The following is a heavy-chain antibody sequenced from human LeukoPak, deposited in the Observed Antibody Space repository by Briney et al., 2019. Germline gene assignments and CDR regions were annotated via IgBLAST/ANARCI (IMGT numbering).Heavy chain of an antibody. Sequence: ASVKVSCKASGYTFTGYYIHWVRQAPGQGLEWMGWINPNSGGTNYAQKFQGRVTMTRDTSISTAYMELSRLRSDDTAVHYCARGEALDYGDYLNDPWGQGTLVTVSS. CDR3: ARGEALDYGDYLNDP. J-gene: IGHJ5*02. CDR2: INPNSGGT. D-gene: IGHD4-17*01. V-gene: IGHV1-2*02. CDR1: GYTFTGYY.